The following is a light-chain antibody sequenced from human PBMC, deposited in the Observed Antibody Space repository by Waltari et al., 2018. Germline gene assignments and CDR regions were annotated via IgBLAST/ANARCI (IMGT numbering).Light chain of an antibody. V-gene: IGKV1-27*01. CDR1: QGISNY. Sequence: DIQMTQSPTSLSASVGERVTITCRASQGISNYLAWYQQKPGKVPKLLMYAASTWQSGVPFRFIGSGSGTDFTLTISSLQPEDVATYYCQKYNSAPYTFGQGTKLEIK. J-gene: IGKJ2*01. CDR2: AAS. CDR3: QKYNSAPYT.